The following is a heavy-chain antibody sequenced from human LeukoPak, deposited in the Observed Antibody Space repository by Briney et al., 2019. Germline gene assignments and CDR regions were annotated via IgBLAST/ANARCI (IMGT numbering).Heavy chain of an antibody. D-gene: IGHD6-19*01. Sequence: GGSLRLSCEVSGVIFEQYGMHWVRQAPGKGLEWVAGISWHGVTINYGDSVKGRFTISRDNAKSFLYLQMNSLRPEDTALYYCVKDISGWSYFDYWGQGTRVAVSP. CDR2: ISWHGVTI. CDR3: VKDISGWSYFDY. CDR1: GVIFEQYG. V-gene: IGHV3-9*01. J-gene: IGHJ4*02.